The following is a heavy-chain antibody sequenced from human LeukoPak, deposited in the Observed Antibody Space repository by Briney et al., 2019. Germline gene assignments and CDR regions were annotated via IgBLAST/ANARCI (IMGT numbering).Heavy chain of an antibody. V-gene: IGHV3-23*01. CDR2: ISGSGDST. Sequence: GGSLRLSCAASGFTFRNHGMNWVRQAPGKGLEWVSSISGSGDSTYYADSVKGRFTISRDNSKNMLSLQMNSLRAEDTAMYYCAKDRYGDYSFDYWGQGTLVTVSS. D-gene: IGHD4-17*01. CDR3: AKDRYGDYSFDY. J-gene: IGHJ4*02. CDR1: GFTFRNHG.